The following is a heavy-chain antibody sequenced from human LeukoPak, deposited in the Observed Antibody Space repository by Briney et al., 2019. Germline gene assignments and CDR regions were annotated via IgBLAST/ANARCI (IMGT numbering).Heavy chain of an antibody. CDR1: GFTFSDFY. J-gene: IGHJ6*02. D-gene: IGHD1-1*01. Sequence: PGGSLRLSCAASGFTFSDFYMSWIRQAPGKGLEWVSYISPGSSTNTNYADSVKGRFTISRDNAKNSVYLQMNSLRAEDTAVYYCARGHWGMDVWGQGTTVTVSS. V-gene: IGHV3-11*03. CDR2: ISPGSSTNT. CDR3: ARGHWGMDV.